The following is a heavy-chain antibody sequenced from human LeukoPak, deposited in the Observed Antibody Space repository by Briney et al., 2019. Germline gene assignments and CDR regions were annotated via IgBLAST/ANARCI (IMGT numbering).Heavy chain of an antibody. CDR2: IRYDGSNK. CDR1: GFTFSSYG. Sequence: GGSLRLSCAASGFTFSSYGMHWVRQAPGKGLEWVAFIRYDGSNKYYADSVKGRFTISRDNSKNTLYLQMNSLRAEDTAVYYCAKDGGYCSSTSCFRAKDLYYYYYYYMDVWGKGTTVTVSS. CDR3: AKDGGYCSSTSCFRAKDLYYYYYYYMDV. V-gene: IGHV3-30*02. D-gene: IGHD2-2*01. J-gene: IGHJ6*03.